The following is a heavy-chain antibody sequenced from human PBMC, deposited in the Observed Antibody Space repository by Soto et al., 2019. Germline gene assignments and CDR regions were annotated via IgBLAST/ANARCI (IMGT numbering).Heavy chain of an antibody. D-gene: IGHD2-2*01. J-gene: IGHJ4*02. CDR3: AKRGDEECDSCYESLYYFDY. CDR2: ISGGGGRT. CDR1: GFTFSNYA. V-gene: IGHV3-23*01. Sequence: GGSLRLSCAASGFTFSNYAMTWVRQAPGKGLEWVSAISGGGGRTYYADSVKGRFTISRDNSKNTLNLQMNSLRAEDTAVYYCAKRGDEECDSCYESLYYFDYWGQGTLVTVSS.